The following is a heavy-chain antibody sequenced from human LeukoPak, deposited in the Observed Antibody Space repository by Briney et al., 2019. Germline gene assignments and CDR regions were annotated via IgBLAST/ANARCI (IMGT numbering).Heavy chain of an antibody. J-gene: IGHJ4*02. Sequence: SETLSLTCTVSGGSISSGDYYWSWIRQPPGKGLEWIGYIYYSGSTYYNPSLKSRVTISVDTSKNQFSLKLSSVTAADTAVYYCARVKREERQLDYWSQGTLVTVSS. CDR1: GGSISSGDYY. V-gene: IGHV4-30-4*01. CDR2: IYYSGST. CDR3: ARVKREERQLDY. D-gene: IGHD6-25*01.